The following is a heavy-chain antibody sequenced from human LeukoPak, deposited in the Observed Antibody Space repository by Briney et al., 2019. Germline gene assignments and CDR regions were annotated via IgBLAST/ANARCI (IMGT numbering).Heavy chain of an antibody. CDR1: GYTFTSYY. V-gene: IGHV1-46*01. Sequence: ASVKVSCKASGYTFTSYYMHWVRQAPGQGLEWMGIINPSGDSTSYAQKFQGRVTMTRDTSTSTVYMELSSLRSEDTAVYYCASVRYCGAECYSGRYFFDYWGQGTLVTVSS. J-gene: IGHJ4*02. D-gene: IGHD2-21*01. CDR3: ASVRYCGAECYSGRYFFDY. CDR2: INPSGDST.